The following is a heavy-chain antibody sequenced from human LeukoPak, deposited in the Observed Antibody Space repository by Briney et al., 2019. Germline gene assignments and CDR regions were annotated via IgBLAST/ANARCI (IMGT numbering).Heavy chain of an antibody. J-gene: IGHJ4*02. CDR1: GFTFSSYE. Sequence: GGSLRLSCAASGFTFSSYEMNWVRQAPGKGLEWVSYISSSGSTIYYADSVKGRFTISRDNAKNSLYLQMNSLRAEDTAVYYCAKAPVTTCSGAYCYPFDYWSQGTLVTVSS. V-gene: IGHV3-48*03. CDR3: AKAPVTTCSGAYCYPFDY. D-gene: IGHD2-15*01. CDR2: ISSSGSTI.